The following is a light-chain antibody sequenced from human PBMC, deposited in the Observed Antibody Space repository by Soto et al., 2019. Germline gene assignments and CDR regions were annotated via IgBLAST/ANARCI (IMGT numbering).Light chain of an antibody. J-gene: IGKJ4*01. CDR2: DAS. V-gene: IGKV3-11*01. CDR1: QSVSRY. CDR3: QQRSDWPST. Sequence: EIALTQSPATLSLSPGERATLSCRASQSVSRYLAWYQQKPGQAPRLLIYDASNRATGIPARFSGSGSGTDFTINISRLEPEDFEVYYCQQRSDWPSTFGGGTKVQIK.